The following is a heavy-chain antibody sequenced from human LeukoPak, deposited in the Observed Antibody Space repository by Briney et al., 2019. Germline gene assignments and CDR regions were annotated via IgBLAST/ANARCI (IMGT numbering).Heavy chain of an antibody. CDR1: GFTFDNYA. CDR2: ISGNGDST. J-gene: IGHJ4*02. CDR3: ARDVCEGYFDY. D-gene: IGHD5/OR15-5a*01. Sequence: GGSLRLSCAASGFTFDNYAMHWVRQAPGEGLEYVSGISGNGDSTHYAHSVQGRFTISRDNSKNTLYLQMSSLRDEDMAVFYCARDVCEGYFDYWGQGTLVAVSS. V-gene: IGHV3-64*01.